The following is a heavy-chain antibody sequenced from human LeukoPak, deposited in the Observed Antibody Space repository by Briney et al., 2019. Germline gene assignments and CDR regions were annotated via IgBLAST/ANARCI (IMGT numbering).Heavy chain of an antibody. V-gene: IGHV4-34*01. D-gene: IGHD4-17*01. CDR1: GGSFSGYY. Sequence: PSETLSLTCAVYGGSFSGYYWSWIRQPPGKGLEWIGEINHSGSTNYNPSLKSRVTISVDTSKNQFSLKLSSVTAADTAVYYCARGGDYWVDYLDYWGQGTLVTVSS. CDR3: ARGGDYWVDYLDY. J-gene: IGHJ4*02. CDR2: INHSGST.